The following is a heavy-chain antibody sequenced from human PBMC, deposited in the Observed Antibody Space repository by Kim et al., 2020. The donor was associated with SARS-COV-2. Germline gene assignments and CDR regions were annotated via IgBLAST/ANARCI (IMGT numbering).Heavy chain of an antibody. Sequence: ASVKVSCKASGYTFTGYYMHWVRQAPGQGLEWMGRINPNSGGTNYAQKFQGRVTMTRDTSISTAYMELSRLRSDDTAVYYCARVRKDIVLMVYAMGTYYFDYWGQGTLVTVSS. V-gene: IGHV1-2*06. CDR1: GYTFTGYY. J-gene: IGHJ4*02. CDR2: INPNSGGT. D-gene: IGHD2-8*01. CDR3: ARVRKDIVLMVYAMGTYYFDY.